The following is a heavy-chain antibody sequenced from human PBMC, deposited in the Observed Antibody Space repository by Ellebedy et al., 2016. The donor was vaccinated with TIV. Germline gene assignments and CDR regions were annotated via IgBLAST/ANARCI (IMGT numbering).Heavy chain of an antibody. CDR3: ARTRYYYDSSGYRQYYFDY. Sequence: SETLSLTCTVSGYSISSSYSWGWIRQPPGKGLEWIGSIYQSGRTYYNPSLKSRVTISVDTSKNQFSLKLSSVTAADTAVYYCARTRYYYDSSGYRQYYFDYWGQGTLVTVSS. CDR1: GYSISSSYS. CDR2: IYQSGRT. D-gene: IGHD3-22*01. J-gene: IGHJ4*02. V-gene: IGHV4-38-2*02.